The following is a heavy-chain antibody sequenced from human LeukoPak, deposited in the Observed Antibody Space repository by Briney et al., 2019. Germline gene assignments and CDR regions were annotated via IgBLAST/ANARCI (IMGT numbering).Heavy chain of an antibody. J-gene: IGHJ4*02. Sequence: PGGPLKLSCAASGFTFSSYAMHWVRQAPGKGLEWVAVISYDGSNKYYADSVKGRFTISRDNSKNTLYLQMNSLRAEDTAVYYCARVVRDGYSPRLYYFDYWGRGTLVTVSS. CDR1: GFTFSSYA. V-gene: IGHV3-30-3*01. D-gene: IGHD5-24*01. CDR3: ARVVRDGYSPRLYYFDY. CDR2: ISYDGSNK.